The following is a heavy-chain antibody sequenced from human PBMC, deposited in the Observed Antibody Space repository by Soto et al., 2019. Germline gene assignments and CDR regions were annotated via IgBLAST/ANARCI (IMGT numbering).Heavy chain of an antibody. CDR1: GGSFSDYY. D-gene: IGHD1-26*01. Sequence: QVLLQQWGAGLLKPSETLSLTCAVYGGSFSDYYWTWIRQPPGKGLEWIGEINHSGSTNYIPSRKSRVTISVDTSKSQFSLNLSSVTAADTAVYYCARGDLRGDYWGQGSLVTVSS. CDR2: INHSGST. V-gene: IGHV4-34*01. CDR3: ARGDLRGDY. J-gene: IGHJ4*02.